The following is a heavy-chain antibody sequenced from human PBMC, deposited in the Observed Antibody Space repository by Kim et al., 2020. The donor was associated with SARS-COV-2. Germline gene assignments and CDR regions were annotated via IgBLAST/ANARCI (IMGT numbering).Heavy chain of an antibody. J-gene: IGHJ5*02. CDR3: AIHDYGDYEPPNWFDP. CDR1: GYSFTSYW. Sequence: GESLKISCKGSGYSFTSYWISWVRQMPGKGLEWMGRNDPSDSYTNYSPSFQGHVTISADKSISTAYLQWSSLKASDTAMYYCAIHDYGDYEPPNWFDPWGQGTLVTVSS. V-gene: IGHV5-10-1*01. CDR2: NDPSDSYT. D-gene: IGHD4-17*01.